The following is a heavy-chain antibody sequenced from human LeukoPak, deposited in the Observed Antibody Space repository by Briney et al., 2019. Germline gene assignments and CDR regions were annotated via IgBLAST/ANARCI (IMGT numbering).Heavy chain of an antibody. CDR1: GFTFSDYY. D-gene: IGHD3-22*01. Sequence: KTGGSLRLPCAASGFTFSDYYMSWIRQAPGKGLEWVSYISSSGSTIYYADSVKGRFTISRDNAKNSLYLQMNSLRAEDTAVYYCARDQSYYYDSSGYYYYWGQGTLVTVSS. V-gene: IGHV3-11*04. J-gene: IGHJ4*02. CDR3: ARDQSYYYDSSGYYYY. CDR2: ISSSGSTI.